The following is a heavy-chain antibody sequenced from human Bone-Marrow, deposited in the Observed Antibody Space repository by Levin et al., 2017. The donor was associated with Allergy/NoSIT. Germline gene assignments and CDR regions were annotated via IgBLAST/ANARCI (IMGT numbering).Heavy chain of an antibody. CDR3: ARLAGEACGRATCHGLDV. CDR1: GYIFTNHC. J-gene: IGHJ6*02. CDR2: ICPSDSDI. V-gene: IGHV5-51*01. Sequence: GESLKISCTGSGYIFTNHCIGWVRQAPGKGLEWMGIICPSDSDITYSRSFQDQVTMSAEKCNNIVYLQWSSLKTSETAMYYCARLAGEACGRATCHGLDVWGQGTTVIVSS. D-gene: IGHD2-15*01.